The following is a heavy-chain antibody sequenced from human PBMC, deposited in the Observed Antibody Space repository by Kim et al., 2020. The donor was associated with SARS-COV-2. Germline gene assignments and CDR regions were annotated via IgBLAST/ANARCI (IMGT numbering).Heavy chain of an antibody. CDR3: ARHQWRALLGLIVVRENDY. D-gene: IGHD2-21*01. V-gene: IGHV5-51*01. CDR2: IYPGDSDT. CDR1: GYSFTSYW. Sequence: GESLKISCNRSGYSFTSYWIGWVRQMPGKGLEWMGIIYPGDSDTRYSPSFQGQVTISADKSISTSYLQWSSLKASDTAIYYCARHQWRALLGLIVVRENDYWGQGALVTVSS. J-gene: IGHJ4*02.